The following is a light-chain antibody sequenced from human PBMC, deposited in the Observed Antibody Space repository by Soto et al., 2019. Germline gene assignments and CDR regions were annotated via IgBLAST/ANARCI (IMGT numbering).Light chain of an antibody. CDR2: EVS. V-gene: IGLV2-14*01. Sequence: QPALTQPASVSGSPGQSITISCTGTSSDVGGYNYVSWYQQHPGKAPKLMIYEVSNRPSGVSNRFSGSESGNTASLTISGLQAEDEADYYCSSYTSSSTGVFGTGTKVTVL. CDR1: SSDVGGYNY. J-gene: IGLJ1*01. CDR3: SSYTSSSTGV.